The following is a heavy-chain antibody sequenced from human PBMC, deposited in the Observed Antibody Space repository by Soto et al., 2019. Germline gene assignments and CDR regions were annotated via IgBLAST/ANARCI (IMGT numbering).Heavy chain of an antibody. D-gene: IGHD2-8*01. Sequence: PGGSLRLSCAASGFTFRDYSLNWVRQAPGKGLEWVSSITSKSTYIYYADSVKGRFTIPRDNAKSSLYLQMDSLRADDTAVYFCARSGVAALDSWGQGTLVTVSS. CDR1: GFTFRDYS. V-gene: IGHV3-21*06. J-gene: IGHJ5*01. CDR3: ARSGVAALDS. CDR2: ITSKSTYI.